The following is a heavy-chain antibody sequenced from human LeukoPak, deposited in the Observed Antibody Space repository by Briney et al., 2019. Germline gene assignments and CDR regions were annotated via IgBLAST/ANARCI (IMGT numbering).Heavy chain of an antibody. D-gene: IGHD6-13*01. J-gene: IGHJ4*02. CDR1: GFTFSSYA. Sequence: GGSLRLSCAASGFTFSSYAMHWVRQAPGKGLEWVAVISYDGSNKYYADSVKGRFTISRDNSKNTLYLQMNSLRAEDTAVYYCASIAADFDYWGQGTPVTVSS. CDR2: ISYDGSNK. V-gene: IGHV3-30*04. CDR3: ASIAADFDY.